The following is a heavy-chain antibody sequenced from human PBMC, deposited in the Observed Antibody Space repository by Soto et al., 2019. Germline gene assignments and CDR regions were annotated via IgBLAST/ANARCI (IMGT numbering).Heavy chain of an antibody. CDR3: ARDNSGYDYYYYYGMDV. J-gene: IGHJ6*02. CDR1: GYTFTSYG. CDR2: ISAYNGNT. V-gene: IGHV1-18*04. Sequence: GASVKVSCKASGYTFTSYGISWVRQAPGQGLEWMGWISAYNGNTNYAQKLQGRVTMTTDTSTSTAYMELGSLRSDDTAVYYCARDNSGYDYYYYYGMDVWGQGTTVTVSS. D-gene: IGHD5-12*01.